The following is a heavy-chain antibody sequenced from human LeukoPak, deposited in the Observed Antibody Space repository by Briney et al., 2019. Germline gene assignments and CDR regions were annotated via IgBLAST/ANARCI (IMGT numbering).Heavy chain of an antibody. V-gene: IGHV3-7*05. D-gene: IGHD3-9*01. CDR2: INQDGSDK. CDR1: GFAFSTDW. CDR3: ATRNDWCFEY. Sequence: GGSLRLSCAAPGFAFSTDWMAWVRQAPGKGLEWVANINQDGSDKNYVDSVRGRFTISRDNAKNSVYLHMNSLRAEDTAVYYCATRNDWCFEYWGQGTLVTVSS. J-gene: IGHJ4*02.